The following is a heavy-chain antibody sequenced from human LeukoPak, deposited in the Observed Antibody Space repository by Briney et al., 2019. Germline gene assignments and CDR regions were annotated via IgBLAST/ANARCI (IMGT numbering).Heavy chain of an antibody. CDR1: GYTFTGYY. D-gene: IGHD2-2*01. CDR2: INPNSGGT. J-gene: IGHJ4*02. Sequence: GASVTVSCKASGYTFTGYYMHWVRQAPGQGLEWMGWINPNSGGTNYAQKFQGRVTMTRDTSISTAYMELSRLRSDDTAVYYCATLDIVVVPAAPDYDYWGQGTLVTVSS. CDR3: ATLDIVVVPAAPDYDY. V-gene: IGHV1-2*02.